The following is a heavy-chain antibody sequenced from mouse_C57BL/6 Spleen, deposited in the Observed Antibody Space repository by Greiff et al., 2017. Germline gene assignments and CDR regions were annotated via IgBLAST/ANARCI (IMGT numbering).Heavy chain of an antibody. V-gene: IGHV1-39*01. CDR1: GYSFTDYN. Sequence: VQLQQSGPELVKPGASVKISCKASGYSFTDYNMYWVKQSTGKSLEWIGVINPNYGTTSYNQKFKGKATLTVDQSSSTAYMQLNSLTSEDSEVYYCARGKTDQAACYAMDYWGQGTSVTVSS. D-gene: IGHD3-2*02. CDR3: ARGKTDQAACYAMDY. J-gene: IGHJ4*01. CDR2: INPNYGTT.